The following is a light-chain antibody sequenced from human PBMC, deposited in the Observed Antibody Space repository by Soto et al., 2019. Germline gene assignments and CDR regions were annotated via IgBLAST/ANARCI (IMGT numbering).Light chain of an antibody. CDR2: AAS. Sequence: DIQMTQSPSSVSASVGDRVTVTCRASQGISSWLAWYQKKPGKAPKLLIFAASSLQSGVPSRFSGSGSGTDFTLTISSLPPEDCAIYFCQQANSFPITFGQGTRLEIK. CDR3: QQANSFPIT. CDR1: QGISSW. V-gene: IGKV1-12*01. J-gene: IGKJ5*01.